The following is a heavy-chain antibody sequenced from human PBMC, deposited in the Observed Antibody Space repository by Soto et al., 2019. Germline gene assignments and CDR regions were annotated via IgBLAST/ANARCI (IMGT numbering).Heavy chain of an antibody. J-gene: IGHJ5*02. Sequence: SVRVSCEVSGGPFSTYAISWVRQAPGQGLEWMGGIIPIFNAAKYAQKFQGRVTITADKSTSTAHMELSSLRSEDTAVYYCARQMVSSGWHYGNWFDPWGQGTPVTVSS. CDR2: IIPIFNAA. D-gene: IGHD6-19*01. CDR1: GGPFSTYA. V-gene: IGHV1-69*06. CDR3: ARQMVSSGWHYGNWFDP.